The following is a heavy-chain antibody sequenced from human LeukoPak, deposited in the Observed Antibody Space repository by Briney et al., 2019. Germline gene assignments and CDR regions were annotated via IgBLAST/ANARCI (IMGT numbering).Heavy chain of an antibody. J-gene: IGHJ4*02. Sequence: PGGSLRLSCAASGFTFSSYAMSWVRQAPGKGLEWVSAISGSGGSTYYADSVKGRFTISRDNSKNTLYLQMNSLRAEDTAVYYCAREVYYDSSGYYTYWGQGTLVTVSS. CDR2: ISGSGGST. V-gene: IGHV3-23*01. D-gene: IGHD3-22*01. CDR3: AREVYYDSSGYYTY. CDR1: GFTFSSYA.